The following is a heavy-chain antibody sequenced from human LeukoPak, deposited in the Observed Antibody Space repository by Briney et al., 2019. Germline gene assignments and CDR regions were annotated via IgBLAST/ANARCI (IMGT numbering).Heavy chain of an antibody. Sequence: TSETLSLTCTVSGGSISSGGYYWSWIRQHPGKGLEWIGYIYYSGSTYYNPSLKSRVTISVDTSKNQFSLKLSSVTAADTAVYYCARGYYYDSSGYIPFDYWGQGTLSPSPQ. J-gene: IGHJ4*02. CDR2: IYYSGST. D-gene: IGHD3-22*01. CDR3: ARGYYYDSSGYIPFDY. V-gene: IGHV4-31*03. CDR1: GGSISSGGYY.